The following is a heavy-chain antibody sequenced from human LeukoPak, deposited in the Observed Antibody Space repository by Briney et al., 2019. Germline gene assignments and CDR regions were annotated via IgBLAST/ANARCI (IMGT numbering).Heavy chain of an antibody. Sequence: ASVKVSCKASGYTFTSYDINWVRQATGQGLEWMGWMNPNSGNTGYAQKFQGRVTMTRNTSISTAYMELSRLRSDDTAVYYCARAKPEMATIMGDYWGQGTLVTVSS. V-gene: IGHV1-8*01. CDR1: GYTFTSYD. CDR2: MNPNSGNT. J-gene: IGHJ4*02. D-gene: IGHD5-24*01. CDR3: ARAKPEMATIMGDY.